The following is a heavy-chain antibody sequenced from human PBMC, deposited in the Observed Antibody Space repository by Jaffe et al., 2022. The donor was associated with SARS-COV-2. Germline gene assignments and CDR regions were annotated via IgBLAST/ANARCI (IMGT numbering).Heavy chain of an antibody. J-gene: IGHJ6*02. CDR3: AKVHGDSPYYYYYGMDV. D-gene: IGHD4-17*01. V-gene: IGHV3-30*18. CDR1: GFTFSSYG. Sequence: QVQLVESGGGVVQPGRSLRLSCAASGFTFSSYGMHWVRQAPGKGLEWVAVISYDGSNKYYADSVKGRFTISRDNSKNTLYLQMNSLRAEDTAVYYCAKVHGDSPYYYYYGMDVWGQGTTVTVSS. CDR2: ISYDGSNK.